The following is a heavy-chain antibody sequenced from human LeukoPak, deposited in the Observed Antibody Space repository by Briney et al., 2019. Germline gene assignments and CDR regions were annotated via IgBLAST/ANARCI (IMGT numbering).Heavy chain of an antibody. Sequence: GGSLKLSCVVSGFTFSSCWMSWVRQAPGKGLEWVANIKGDGSERYYADSVKGRFTISRDNAKNSLYLEMNSLRVEDTAVYYCARGRPHGNDYWGQGTLVTVS. J-gene: IGHJ4*02. CDR1: GFTFSSCW. V-gene: IGHV3-7*01. CDR3: ARGRPHGNDY. D-gene: IGHD4-23*01. CDR2: IKGDGSER.